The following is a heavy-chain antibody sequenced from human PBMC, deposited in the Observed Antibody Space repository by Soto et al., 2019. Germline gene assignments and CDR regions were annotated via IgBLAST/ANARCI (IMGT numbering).Heavy chain of an antibody. D-gene: IGHD3-3*01. CDR3: ARGNDFWSGYYKDYYYYYMDV. Sequence: SETLSLTCAVYGVSFSGYYWSWIRQPPGKGLEWIGEINHSGSTNYNPSLKSRVTISVDTSKNQFSLKLSSVTAADTAVYYCARGNDFWSGYYKDYYYYYMDVWGKGTTVTVSS. J-gene: IGHJ6*03. CDR1: GVSFSGYY. CDR2: INHSGST. V-gene: IGHV4-34*01.